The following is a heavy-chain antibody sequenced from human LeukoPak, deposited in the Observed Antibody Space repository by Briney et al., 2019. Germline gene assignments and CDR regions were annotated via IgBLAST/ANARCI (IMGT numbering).Heavy chain of an antibody. Sequence: SVKVSCKASGGTFSSYAISWVRQAPGQGLEWMRGIISIFGTANYAQKFQGRVTITADKSTSTAYMELSSLRSEDTAVYYCARGYGSGSYSSFDYWGQGTLVTVSS. CDR1: GGTFSSYA. CDR2: IISIFGTA. CDR3: ARGYGSGSYSSFDY. V-gene: IGHV1-69*06. D-gene: IGHD3-10*01. J-gene: IGHJ4*02.